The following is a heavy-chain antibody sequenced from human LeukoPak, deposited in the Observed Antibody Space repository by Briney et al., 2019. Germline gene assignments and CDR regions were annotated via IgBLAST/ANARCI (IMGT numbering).Heavy chain of an antibody. D-gene: IGHD2-2*01. J-gene: IGHJ5*01. CDR2: ISVYNGNT. V-gene: IGHV1-18*01. CDR3: ARQGYCNSTPCDKPLDS. Sequence: ASVKVSCKGSDYTYTNYGISWVRQAPGQGLEWMGWISVYNGNTKYTQKFQGRVTITTETSTSTAYMELRSQRPDVTAVYHCARQGYCNSTPCDKPLDSWGQGTLLTVPS. CDR1: DYTYTNYG.